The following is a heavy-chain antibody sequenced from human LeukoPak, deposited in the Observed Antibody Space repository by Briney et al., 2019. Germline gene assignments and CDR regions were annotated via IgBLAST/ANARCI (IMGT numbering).Heavy chain of an antibody. CDR1: GGSINSGDFH. J-gene: IGHJ4*02. CDR2: INYRGST. D-gene: IGHD3-22*01. CDR3: ASLGGYYNY. V-gene: IGHV4-30-4*01. Sequence: SETLSLTCSVSGGSINSGDFHWSWVRQSPGKDLEWIGYINYRGSTDYNSSLKSRLIISVDTSKNHFSLKLNSVTAADTAVYYCASLGGYYNYWGQGRLVIVSS.